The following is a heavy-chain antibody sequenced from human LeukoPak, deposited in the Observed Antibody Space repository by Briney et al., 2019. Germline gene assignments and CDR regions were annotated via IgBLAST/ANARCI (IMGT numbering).Heavy chain of an antibody. CDR1: GFTSSSFW. J-gene: IGHJ4*02. V-gene: IGHV3-74*01. D-gene: IGHD5-12*01. Sequence: GGSLRLSCAASGFTSSSFWMHWVRQAPGKGLVWVSRINSDGSSRSYADSVKGRFTISRDNAKNTLYLQTNSLRAEDTAVYYCARDVDESAGYFDFWGQGTLVTVSS. CDR3: ARDVDESAGYFDF. CDR2: INSDGSSR.